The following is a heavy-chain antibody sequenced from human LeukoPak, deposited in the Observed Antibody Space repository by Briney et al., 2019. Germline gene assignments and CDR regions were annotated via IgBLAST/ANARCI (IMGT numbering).Heavy chain of an antibody. Sequence: SETLSLTCTVSGGSISSGGYYWSWIRQHPGKGLEWIGYNYYSGSTYYNPSLKSRVTISVDTSKNQFSLKLSSVTAADTAVYYCARSYDSSGYYGRFFDYWGQGTLVTVSS. V-gene: IGHV4-31*03. J-gene: IGHJ4*02. D-gene: IGHD3-22*01. CDR3: ARSYDSSGYYGRFFDY. CDR1: GGSISSGGYY. CDR2: NYYSGST.